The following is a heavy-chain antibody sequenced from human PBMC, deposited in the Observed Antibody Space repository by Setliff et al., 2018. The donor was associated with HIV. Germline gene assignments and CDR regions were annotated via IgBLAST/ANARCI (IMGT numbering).Heavy chain of an antibody. V-gene: IGHV4-38-2*02. D-gene: IGHD3-10*01. Sequence: PSETLSLTCTVSGFSISTGHYWGWVPQSPGKGLEWIGSVYHSGSTYYAASLKSRVTISVDTSKNQFSLKLTSVTAADTAVYYCARQPPLSALQVWFGDYWGQGILVTVSS. CDR2: VYHSGST. J-gene: IGHJ4*02. CDR1: GFSISTGHY. CDR3: ARQPPLSALQVWFGDY.